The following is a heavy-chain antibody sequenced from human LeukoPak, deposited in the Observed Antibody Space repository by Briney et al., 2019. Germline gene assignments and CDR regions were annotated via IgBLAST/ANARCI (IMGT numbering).Heavy chain of an antibody. D-gene: IGHD2-15*01. CDR3: ARGRSVVVVAATLYNWFDP. CDR2: MNPNSGNT. CDR1: GYTFTSYD. J-gene: IGHJ5*02. V-gene: IGHV1-8*01. Sequence: ASVKVSCKASGYTFTSYDINWVRQATGQGLEWMGWMNPNSGNTGYAQKFQGRVTMTRNTSISTAYMEPSSLRSEDTAVYYCARGRSVVVVAATLYNWFDPGGQGTLVTVSS.